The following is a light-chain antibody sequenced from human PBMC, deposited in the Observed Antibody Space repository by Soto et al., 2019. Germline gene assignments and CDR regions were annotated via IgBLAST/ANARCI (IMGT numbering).Light chain of an antibody. Sequence: DIEMTHSPSSLSASVGDRVTITCRASQSISSYLNWYQQKPGKAPKLLIYDASSLESGVPSRFSGSGSGTEFTLTISSLQPDDFATXYCQHSNXYXEAFGQGTKVDIK. CDR2: DAS. V-gene: IGKV1-5*01. J-gene: IGKJ1*01. CDR3: QHSNXYXEA. CDR1: QSISSY.